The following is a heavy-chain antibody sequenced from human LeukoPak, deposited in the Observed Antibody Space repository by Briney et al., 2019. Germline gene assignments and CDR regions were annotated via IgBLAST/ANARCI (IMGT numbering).Heavy chain of an antibody. CDR1: GFTFGAHS. Sequence: PGGSLRLSCTGSGFTFGAHSMAWVRQAPGKGPEWVGFIRGKAYGGATGYTASVKGRFTISRDDSKSIVYLQMNSLRTEDTAVYYCICLTEPFDYWGQGSLVTVSS. CDR3: ICLTEPFDY. V-gene: IGHV3-49*04. J-gene: IGHJ4*02. CDR2: IRGKAYGGAT.